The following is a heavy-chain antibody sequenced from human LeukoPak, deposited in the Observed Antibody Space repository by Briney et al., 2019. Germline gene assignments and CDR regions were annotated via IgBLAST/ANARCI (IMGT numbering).Heavy chain of an antibody. Sequence: PGGSLRLSCAASGFPFSNYGMNWVGQAPGKGLEWVAGITGSGITTYYGDSVKGRFTISRDNSKNTVYLQMNSLIVEDTAVYYCAKDSAWIQFSSWGQGTLVTVSS. V-gene: IGHV3-23*01. D-gene: IGHD5-18*01. J-gene: IGHJ5*02. CDR3: AKDSAWIQFSS. CDR2: ITGSGITT. CDR1: GFPFSNYG.